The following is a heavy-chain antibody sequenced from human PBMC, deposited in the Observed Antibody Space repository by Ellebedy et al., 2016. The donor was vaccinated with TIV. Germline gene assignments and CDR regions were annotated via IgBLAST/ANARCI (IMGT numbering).Heavy chain of an antibody. D-gene: IGHD5-24*01. V-gene: IGHV1-24*01. CDR1: GYTLTELS. Sequence: ASVKVSXXVSGYTLTELSMHWVRQAPGKGLEWMGGFDPEDGETIYAQKFQGRVTITADESTSTAYMELSSLRSEDTAVYYCARDLGDGYNGEGYWGQGTLVTVSS. J-gene: IGHJ4*02. CDR3: ARDLGDGYNGEGY. CDR2: FDPEDGET.